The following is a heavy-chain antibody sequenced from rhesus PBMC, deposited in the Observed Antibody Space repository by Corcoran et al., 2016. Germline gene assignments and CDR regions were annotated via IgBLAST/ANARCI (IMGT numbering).Heavy chain of an antibody. CDR1: VGSISSNY. CDR3: ASGRRGYNFWSGYFFDY. J-gene: IGHJ4*01. CDR2: SSGSGGST. V-gene: IGHV4-173*01. D-gene: IGHD3-3*01. Sequence: QLQLQESGPGLVQPSATLSLTCAVSVGSISSNYWGWILHPPGKGLEWNGRSSGSGGSTDYNPPLKSRVTMSTDTSKNQFSLKLSSVTAADTAVYYCASGRRGYNFWSGYFFDYWGQGVLVTVSS.